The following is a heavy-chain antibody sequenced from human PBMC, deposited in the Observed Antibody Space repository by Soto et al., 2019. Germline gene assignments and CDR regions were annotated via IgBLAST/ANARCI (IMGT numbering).Heavy chain of an antibody. J-gene: IGHJ6*02. V-gene: IGHV3-23*01. CDR2: ISGSSSGT. Sequence: GGSLRLSCEASGFNFVAYAMSWVRQAPGKGLEWVSGISGSSSGTYYTDSVKGRFTISRDNSKNTVYLQMNSLRGEDTAVYYCAKDRSENFWVYYYAMDVWGQGTAVTVSS. D-gene: IGHD6-19*01. CDR3: AKDRSENFWVYYYAMDV. CDR1: GFNFVAYA.